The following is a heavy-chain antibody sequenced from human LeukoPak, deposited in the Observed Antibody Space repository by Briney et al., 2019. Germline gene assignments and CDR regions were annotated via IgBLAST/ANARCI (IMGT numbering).Heavy chain of an antibody. CDR1: GFTFSSYG. CDR3: AKTSAPVKKKGIAAAGTPYYYYMDV. D-gene: IGHD6-13*01. V-gene: IGHV3-33*06. Sequence: GGSLRLSCAASGFTFSSYGMHWVRQAPGKGLEWVAVIWYDGSNKYYADSVKGRLTISRDNSKNTLYLQMNSLRAEDTAVYYCAKTSAPVKKKGIAAAGTPYYYYMDVWGKGTTVTVSS. J-gene: IGHJ6*03. CDR2: IWYDGSNK.